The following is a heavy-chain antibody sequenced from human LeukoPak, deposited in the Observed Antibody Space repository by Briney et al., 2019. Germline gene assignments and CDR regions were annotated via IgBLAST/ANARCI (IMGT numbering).Heavy chain of an antibody. CDR1: GFTFSSYW. CDR3: ARVAAVAGADFDY. V-gene: IGHV3-74*01. CDR2: INSDASST. D-gene: IGHD6-19*01. Sequence: GGSLRLSCAASGFTFSSYWVHWVRQAPGKGLVWVSRINSDASSTSYADSVKGRFTISRDNAKNTLYLQVNSLRAEDTAVYYCARVAAVAGADFDYWGQGTLVTVSS. J-gene: IGHJ4*02.